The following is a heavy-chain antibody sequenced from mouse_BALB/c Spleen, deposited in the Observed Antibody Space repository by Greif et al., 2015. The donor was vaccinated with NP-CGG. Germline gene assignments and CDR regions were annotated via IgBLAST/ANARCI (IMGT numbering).Heavy chain of an antibody. V-gene: IGHV1-5*01. D-gene: IGHD2-1*01. Sequence: VQLKESGTVLARPGASVKMSCKASGYTFTSYWMHWVKQRPGQGLEWIGAIYPGNSDTSYNQKFKGKAKLTAVTSTSTTYMELSSLTNEDSAVYYCTRMDGNYYAMDYWGQGTSVTVSS. CDR1: GYTFTSYW. CDR2: IYPGNSDT. CDR3: TRMDGNYYAMDY. J-gene: IGHJ4*01.